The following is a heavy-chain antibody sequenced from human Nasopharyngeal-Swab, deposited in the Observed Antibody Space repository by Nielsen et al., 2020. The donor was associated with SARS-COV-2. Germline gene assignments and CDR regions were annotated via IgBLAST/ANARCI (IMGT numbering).Heavy chain of an antibody. D-gene: IGHD3-22*01. CDR2: IYYSGST. V-gene: IGHV4-59*01. Sequence: SETLSLTCTVSGGSISSYYWSWIRQPPGKGLEWIGYIYYSGSTNYNPSLKSRVTISVDTSENQFSLKLSSVTAADTAVYYCARARVYYDSSSYYWIDPWGQGTLVTVSS. CDR1: GGSISSYY. CDR3: ARARVYYDSSSYYWIDP. J-gene: IGHJ5*02.